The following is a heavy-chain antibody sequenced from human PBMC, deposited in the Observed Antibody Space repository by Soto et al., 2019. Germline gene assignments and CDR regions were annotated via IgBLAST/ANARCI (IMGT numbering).Heavy chain of an antibody. CDR1: GYTFSSYG. D-gene: IGHD5-18*01. V-gene: IGHV3-33*01. CDR3: ARDRQISIQLWLLLDY. J-gene: IGHJ4*02. Sequence: GGSLSLSCAASGYTFSSYGMPWVRQALGKGLEWVAVIWYDGSNKYYADSVKGRFTISRDNSKNTLYLQMNSLRAEDTAVYYCARDRQISIQLWLLLDYWGQGTLVTVSS. CDR2: IWYDGSNK.